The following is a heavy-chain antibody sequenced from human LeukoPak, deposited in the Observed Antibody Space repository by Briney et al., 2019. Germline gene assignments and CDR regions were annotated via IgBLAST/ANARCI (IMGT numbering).Heavy chain of an antibody. Sequence: GGSLRLSCAPSGFTLSSNYMSWVRQAPGKGLEWVSVIYSGGSTYYADSVKGRFTISRDNSKNTLYLQMNSLRAEDTAVYYCATHYDFWSGYSDYWGQGTLVTVSS. J-gene: IGHJ4*02. CDR3: ATHYDFWSGYSDY. V-gene: IGHV3-53*01. CDR2: IYSGGST. D-gene: IGHD3-3*01. CDR1: GFTLSSNY.